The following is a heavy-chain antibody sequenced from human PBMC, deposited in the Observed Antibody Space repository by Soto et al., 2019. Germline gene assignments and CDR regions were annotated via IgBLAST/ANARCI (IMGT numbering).Heavy chain of an antibody. D-gene: IGHD5-18*01. CDR2: IIPIFSTA. CDR1: GGTFSSYA. V-gene: IGHV1-69*01. J-gene: IGHJ6*02. Sequence: QVQLVQSGAEVKKPGSSVKVSCKASGGTFSSYAISWVRQAPGQGLEWMGGIIPIFSTANYAQKFQGRVTITADESTSTAYMELSSLRSEDTAVYYCARDRSGYSYGQVVYYYYGMDVWGQGTTVTVSS. CDR3: ARDRSGYSYGQVVYYYYGMDV.